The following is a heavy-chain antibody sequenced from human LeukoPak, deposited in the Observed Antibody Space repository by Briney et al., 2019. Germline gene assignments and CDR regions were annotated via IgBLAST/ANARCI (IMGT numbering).Heavy chain of an antibody. CDR1: GGSISGDNW. Sequence: SETLSLTCEVSGGSISGDNWWSWVRQSPGKGLEWIGEIHHSGTTNYNPSLKSRVTISVDKSRSQFSLRLSSVTAADTAVYYCARESYDYVWGSYRSYYYYMDVWGKGTTVTISS. V-gene: IGHV4-4*02. CDR3: ARESYDYVWGSYRSYYYYMDV. CDR2: IHHSGTT. D-gene: IGHD3-16*02. J-gene: IGHJ6*03.